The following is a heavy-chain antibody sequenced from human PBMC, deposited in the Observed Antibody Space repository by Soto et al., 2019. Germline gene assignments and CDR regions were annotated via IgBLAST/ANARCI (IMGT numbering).Heavy chain of an antibody. CDR2: ISAYNGNT. Sequence: ASVKVSCKASGYTFTSYGISWVRQAPGQGLEWMGWISAYNGNTNYAQKLQGRVTMTTDTSTSTAYMELRSLRSDDTAVYYCARAYSSSLYGWFDPWGQGTLVTVSS. CDR1: GYTFTSYG. V-gene: IGHV1-18*04. D-gene: IGHD6-13*01. CDR3: ARAYSSSLYGWFDP. J-gene: IGHJ5*02.